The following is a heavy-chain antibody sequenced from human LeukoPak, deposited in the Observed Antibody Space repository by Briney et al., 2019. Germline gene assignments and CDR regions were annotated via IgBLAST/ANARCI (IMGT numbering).Heavy chain of an antibody. Sequence: ASVKVSCKASGYTFTGYYMHWVRQAPGQGLEWMGWINPNSAGTNYAQNFQGRVTMTRDTSINTAYMELSRLKSDDTAIYYCARGSGLRGGGFDPWGQGTLVTVSS. V-gene: IGHV1-2*02. CDR2: INPNSAGT. CDR1: GYTFTGYY. CDR3: ARGSGLRGGGFDP. J-gene: IGHJ5*02. D-gene: IGHD5-12*01.